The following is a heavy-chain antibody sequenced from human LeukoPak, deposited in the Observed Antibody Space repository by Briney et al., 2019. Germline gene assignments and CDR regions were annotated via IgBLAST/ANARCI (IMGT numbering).Heavy chain of an antibody. D-gene: IGHD6-6*01. CDR3: ARDRAQLASVWYYYYYMDV. Sequence: SETLSLTCTVSGGSISSADYYWSWIRQPPGKGLEWIGYIYYSGGTYYNPSLKSRVTISVDTSKNQFSLKLSSVTAADTAVYYCARDRAQLASVWYYYYYMDVWGKGTTVTVSS. V-gene: IGHV4-30-4*01. CDR1: GGSISSADYY. CDR2: IYYSGGT. J-gene: IGHJ6*03.